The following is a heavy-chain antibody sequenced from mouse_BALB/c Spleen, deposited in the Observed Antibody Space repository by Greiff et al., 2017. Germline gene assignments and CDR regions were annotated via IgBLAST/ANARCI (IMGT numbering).Heavy chain of an antibody. J-gene: IGHJ3*01. Sequence: QVQLQQPGAELVRPGASVKLSCKASGYTFTSYWINWVKQRPGQGLEWIGNIYPSDSYTNYNQKFKDKATLTVDKSSSTAYMQLSSPTSEDSAVYYCTRGGLNWFAYWGQGTLVTVSA. V-gene: IGHV1-69*02. CDR3: TRGGLNWFAY. D-gene: IGHD2-4*01. CDR1: GYTFTSYW. CDR2: IYPSDSYT.